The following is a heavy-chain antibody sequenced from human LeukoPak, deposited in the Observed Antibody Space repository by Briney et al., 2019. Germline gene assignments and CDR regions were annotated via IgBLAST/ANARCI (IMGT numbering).Heavy chain of an antibody. Sequence: GGSLRLSCVVSGFSFSNSYMTWIRQTPGKGLESLAYISGSGSDIYYADSVKGRFTISRDNAKNLLYLQMNSLRAEDTAVYYCARVAGVSYDSSGYLDYWGQGTLVTVSS. J-gene: IGHJ4*02. V-gene: IGHV3-11*01. CDR1: GFSFSNSY. CDR3: ARVAGVSYDSSGYLDY. D-gene: IGHD3-22*01. CDR2: ISGSGSDI.